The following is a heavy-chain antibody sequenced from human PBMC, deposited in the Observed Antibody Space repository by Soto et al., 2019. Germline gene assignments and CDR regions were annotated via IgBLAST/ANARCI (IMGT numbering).Heavy chain of an antibody. CDR1: GGSLSSGNYY. J-gene: IGHJ4*02. V-gene: IGHV4-30-4*02. CDR3: AKMGTPATGLYFFDY. Sequence: PSDTLSLTCTVSGGSLSSGNYYWSWIRQPPGKGLEWIGFISYSGSTYYSTSLKSRVTISVDTSKSQFSLNLSFVTAADTSVYYCAKMGTPATGLYFFDYWGQGSLVTVSS. D-gene: IGHD2-15*01. CDR2: ISYSGST.